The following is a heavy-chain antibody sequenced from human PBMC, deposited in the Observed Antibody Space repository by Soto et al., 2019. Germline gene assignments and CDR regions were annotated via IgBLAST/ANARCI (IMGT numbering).Heavy chain of an antibody. CDR3: GRDSSSCEY. J-gene: IGHJ4*02. CDR2: INTDGSGT. D-gene: IGHD6-13*01. CDR1: GFTFSSDW. V-gene: IGHV3-74*01. Sequence: GGSLRLSCAASGFTFSSDWMHWVRHASGKGLVWVSRINTDGSGTSYADSVKGRFTISRDNAKNSLYLQMNSLRAEDTAVYYCGRDSSSCEYRGQGTLVTGSS.